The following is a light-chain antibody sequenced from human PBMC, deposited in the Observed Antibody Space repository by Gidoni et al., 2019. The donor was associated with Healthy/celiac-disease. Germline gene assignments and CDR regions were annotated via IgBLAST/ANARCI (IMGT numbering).Light chain of an antibody. Sequence: SSELPQPPSGSVSPGQTASITCTGDKLGDKYACWYQQKPGQSPVLVIYQDSKRPSGITERFSGSNSGNTATLTISGTQAMDEADYYCQAWDSITVVFGGGTKLTV. CDR1: KLGDKY. CDR3: QAWDSITVV. V-gene: IGLV3-1*01. CDR2: QDS. J-gene: IGLJ2*01.